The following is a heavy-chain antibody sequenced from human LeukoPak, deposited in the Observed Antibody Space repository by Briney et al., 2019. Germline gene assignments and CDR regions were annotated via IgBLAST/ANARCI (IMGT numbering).Heavy chain of an antibody. D-gene: IGHD5-12*01. J-gene: IGHJ4*02. V-gene: IGHV3-23*01. CDR1: GFTFSSYA. CDR3: AKGAVNGGYGPLHY. Sequence: PGGSLRLSCAASGFTFSSYAMNWVRQAPGKGLEWVSVISGSGDTTYYAASVKGRFTISRDNSKNTLYLQMNSLRGEDTAVYYCAKGAVNGGYGPLHYWGQGALVTVSS. CDR2: ISGSGDTT.